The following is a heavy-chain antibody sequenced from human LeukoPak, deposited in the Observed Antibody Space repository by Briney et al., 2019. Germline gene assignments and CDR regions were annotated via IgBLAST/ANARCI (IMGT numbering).Heavy chain of an antibody. CDR1: GFTFSSYA. J-gene: IGHJ4*02. CDR3: AKNRPTRYSGYDYYYFDY. Sequence: PGGSLRLSCAASGFTFSSYAMHWVRQAPGKGLEWVAFIRYDGSNKYYADSVKGRFTISRDNSKNTLYLQMNSLRAEDTAVYYCAKNRPTRYSGYDYYYFDYWGQGTLVTVSS. V-gene: IGHV3-30*02. D-gene: IGHD5-12*01. CDR2: IRYDGSNK.